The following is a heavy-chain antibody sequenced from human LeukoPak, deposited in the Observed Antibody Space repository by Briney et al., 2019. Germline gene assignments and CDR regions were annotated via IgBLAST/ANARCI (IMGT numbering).Heavy chain of an antibody. V-gene: IGHV3-23*01. CDR3: AKATQLERRAHLIDY. Sequence: GGSLRLSCEVSGFTFSSYAMSWVRQAPGKGLEWVSAISGSGGSTYYADSVKGRFTISRDNSKNTLYLQMNSLRAEDTAVYYCAKATQLERRAHLIDYWGQGTLVTVSS. D-gene: IGHD1-1*01. CDR1: GFTFSSYA. CDR2: ISGSGGST. J-gene: IGHJ4*02.